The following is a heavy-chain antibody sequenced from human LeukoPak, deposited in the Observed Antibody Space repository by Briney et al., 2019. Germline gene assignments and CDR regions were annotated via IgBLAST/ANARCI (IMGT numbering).Heavy chain of an antibody. V-gene: IGHV5-51*01. D-gene: IGHD2-2*01. CDR1: GYSFTSYW. J-gene: IGHJ4*02. Sequence: GESLKISCKGSGYSFTSYWIGWVRQMPGKGLEWMGIIYPGDSDTRYSPSFQGQVTISADKSISTAYMELSRLRSDDTAVYYCARDFYCSSTSCYDDAVYWGQGTLVTVSS. CDR3: ARDFYCSSTSCYDDAVY. CDR2: IYPGDSDT.